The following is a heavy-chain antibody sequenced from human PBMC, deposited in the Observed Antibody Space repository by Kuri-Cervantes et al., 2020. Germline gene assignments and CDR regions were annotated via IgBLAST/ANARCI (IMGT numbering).Heavy chain of an antibody. CDR3: ARVLRGGSGKYYYYYYMDV. D-gene: IGHD3-10*01. CDR1: GYTFTGYY. J-gene: IGHJ6*03. Sequence: ASVKVSCKASGYTFTGYYMHWVRQAPGQGLEWMGWINPNSGGTNYAQKFQGRVTITTAESTSTVYMALSSLKSEDTAVYYCARVLRGGSGKYYYYYYMDVWGKGTTVTVSS. CDR2: INPNSGGT. V-gene: IGHV1-2*02.